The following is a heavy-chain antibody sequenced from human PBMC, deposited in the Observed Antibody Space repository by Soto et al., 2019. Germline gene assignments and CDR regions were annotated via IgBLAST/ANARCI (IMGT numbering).Heavy chain of an antibody. CDR1: GITFSDHY. J-gene: IGHJ4*02. V-gene: IGHV3-72*01. CDR3: SILGGA. D-gene: IGHD1-26*01. CDR2: SRNKAKSYST. Sequence: EVQLVESGGGLVQPGESLTLSCAVSGITFSDHYMEWVRQAPGKGLEWVARSRNKAKSYSTDFAASVKGRFTISRDESKNSLYLQMNSLKSEDTAVYYCSILGGAWGQGTLVTVSS.